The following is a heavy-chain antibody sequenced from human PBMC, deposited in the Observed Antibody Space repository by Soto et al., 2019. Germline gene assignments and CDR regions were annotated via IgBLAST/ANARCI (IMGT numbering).Heavy chain of an antibody. CDR1: GGSFSGYY. Sequence: QVQLQQWGAGLLKSSETLSLTCAVYGGSFSGYYWSWIRQPPGKGLEWIGEINHSGSTNYNPSLKSRVTISVDTSKNQFSLKLSSVTAADAAVYYSARGGGSGYCSGGNCYFDYWGQGTLVTVSS. D-gene: IGHD2-15*01. J-gene: IGHJ4*02. CDR2: INHSGST. CDR3: ARGGGSGYCSGGNCYFDY. V-gene: IGHV4-34*01.